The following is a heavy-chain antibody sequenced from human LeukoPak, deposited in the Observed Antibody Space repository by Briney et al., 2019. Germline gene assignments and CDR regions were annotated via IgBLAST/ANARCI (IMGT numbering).Heavy chain of an antibody. CDR2: ISAYNGNT. Sequence: ASVKVSCKASGYTFTSYGISWVRQAPRQGLEWMGWISAYNGNTNYAQKLQGRVTMTTDTSTSTAYMELRSLRSDDTAVYYCARVRHIVVVPAAKAPYYYYYMDVWGKGTTVTVSS. J-gene: IGHJ6*03. CDR3: ARVRHIVVVPAAKAPYYYYYMDV. CDR1: GYTFTSYG. D-gene: IGHD2-2*01. V-gene: IGHV1-18*01.